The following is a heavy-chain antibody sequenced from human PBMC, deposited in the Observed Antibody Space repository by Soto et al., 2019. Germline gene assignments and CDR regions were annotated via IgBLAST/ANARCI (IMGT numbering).Heavy chain of an antibody. CDR2: IWYDGSNK. D-gene: IGHD6-13*01. CDR3: ARGVGTCDRRSRGCSNSWYTTRDY. Sequence: QVPLVESGGGVVQPGRSLRLSCAASGFTFSSYGMHWVRQAPGKGLEWVAVIWYDGSNKYYADSVKGRFTISRDSSKNTVDLQMNSLRAEDTAVYYCARGVGTCDRRSRGCSNSWYTTRDYWGQGTLVTVSS. J-gene: IGHJ4*02. CDR1: GFTFSSYG. V-gene: IGHV3-33*01.